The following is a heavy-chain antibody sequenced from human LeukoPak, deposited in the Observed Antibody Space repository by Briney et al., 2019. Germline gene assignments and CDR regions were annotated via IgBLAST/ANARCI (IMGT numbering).Heavy chain of an antibody. Sequence: ASVKVSCKASGYTFTSYGISWVRQAPGQGLEWMGWISAYNGNTNYAQKLQGRVTMTTDTSTSTAYMELRSLRSDDTAVYYCARDSDLYYGSGSPPGYWGQGTLVTVSS. V-gene: IGHV1-18*01. J-gene: IGHJ4*02. CDR3: ARDSDLYYGSGSPPGY. CDR1: GYTFTSYG. CDR2: ISAYNGNT. D-gene: IGHD3-10*01.